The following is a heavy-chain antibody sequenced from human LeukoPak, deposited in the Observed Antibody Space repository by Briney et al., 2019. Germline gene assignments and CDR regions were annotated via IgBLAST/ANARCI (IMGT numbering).Heavy chain of an antibody. D-gene: IGHD2-2*01. J-gene: IGHJ6*03. Sequence: ASGKVSCKASGYTFTSYDINGVRQATGQGLEWMGWMNPNSGNTGYAQKFQGRVTMTRNTSISTAYMELSSLRSEDTAVYYCARVDIVVVPAAIYYYMDVWGKGTTVTVSS. CDR3: ARVDIVVVPAAIYYYMDV. V-gene: IGHV1-8*01. CDR2: MNPNSGNT. CDR1: GYTFTSYD.